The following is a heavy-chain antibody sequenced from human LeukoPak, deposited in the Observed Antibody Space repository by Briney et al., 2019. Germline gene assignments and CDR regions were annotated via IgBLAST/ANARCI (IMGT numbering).Heavy chain of an antibody. CDR2: IYYSGST. D-gene: IGHD6-6*01. CDR3: AAYLQLVDAFDI. V-gene: IGHV4-39*01. CDR1: GGSISSSSYY. Sequence: SETLSLTCTVSGGSISSSSYYWGWIRQPPGKGPEWIGSIYYSGSTYYNPSLKSRVTISVDTSKNQFSLKLSSVTAADTAVYYCAAYLQLVDAFDIWGQGTMVTVSS. J-gene: IGHJ3*02.